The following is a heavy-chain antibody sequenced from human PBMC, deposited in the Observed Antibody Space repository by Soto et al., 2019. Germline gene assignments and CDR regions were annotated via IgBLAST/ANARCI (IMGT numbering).Heavy chain of an antibody. V-gene: IGHV3-21*01. J-gene: IGHJ6*02. CDR2: IGSSSNYI. Sequence: GGSLRLSCAASGFTFSSYSMNWVRQAPGKGLEWVSSIGSSSNYIYYAGSVKGRFTISRDNAKNSLYLQMNSLRAEDTAVYYCARKGYGDYGGMDVWGQGTRVTVSS. CDR3: ARKGYGDYGGMDV. D-gene: IGHD4-17*01. CDR1: GFTFSSYS.